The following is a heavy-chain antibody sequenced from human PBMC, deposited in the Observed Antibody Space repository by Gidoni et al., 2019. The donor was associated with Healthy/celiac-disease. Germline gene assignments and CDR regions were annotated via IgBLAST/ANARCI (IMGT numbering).Heavy chain of an antibody. CDR1: GYTFTSYG. V-gene: IGHV1-18*01. J-gene: IGHJ4*02. D-gene: IGHD6-13*01. CDR2: ISAYNGNT. Sequence: QVQLVQSGAEVKKPGASVTVSCKASGYTFTSYGISWLRQAPGQGLEWMGWISAYNGNTNYAQKLQGRVTMPTDTSTSTAYMELRSLRSDDTAVYYCARRGAKYSSSWYYFDYWGQGTLVTVSS. CDR3: ARRGAKYSSSWYYFDY.